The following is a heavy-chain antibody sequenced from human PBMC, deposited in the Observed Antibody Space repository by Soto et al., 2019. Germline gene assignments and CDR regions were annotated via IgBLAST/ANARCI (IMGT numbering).Heavy chain of an antibody. V-gene: IGHV1-69*02. CDR3: ARGRRDAYHEFDY. CDR1: GGTFSSYI. CDR2: IIPILGIT. D-gene: IGHD2-15*01. Sequence: QVQLVQSGAEVKKPGSSMKVSCKASGGTFSSYIINWVRQAPGQGLEWMGSIIPILGITNYAQKFHGRVTITADKFTSTAYMELSSLRSEDTAAYYCARGRRDAYHEFDYWGQGTLVTVSS. J-gene: IGHJ4*02.